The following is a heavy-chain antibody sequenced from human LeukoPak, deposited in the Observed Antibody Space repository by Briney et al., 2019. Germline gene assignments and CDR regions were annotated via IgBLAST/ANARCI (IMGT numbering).Heavy chain of an antibody. V-gene: IGHV3-43*02. J-gene: IGHJ6*02. CDR2: ISGDGGST. CDR3: AKDRRDEYSSSVGMDV. Sequence: PGGSLRLSCAASGFTFDDYAMHWVRHPQGQGQEWVYLISGDGGSTYYADSVRDRFAISRDNSKNSLYLQMNSLRTEDTALYYCAKDRRDEYSSSVGMDVWGQGTTVTVSS. D-gene: IGHD6-13*01. CDR1: GFTFDDYA.